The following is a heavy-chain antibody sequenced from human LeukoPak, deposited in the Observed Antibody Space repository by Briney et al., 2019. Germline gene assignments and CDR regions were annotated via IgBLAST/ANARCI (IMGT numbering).Heavy chain of an antibody. V-gene: IGHV1-46*01. Sequence: ASVKVSCKASGYTFTSCYMHWVRQAPGQGLEWMGIINPSGGSTSYAQKFQGRVTMTRDTSTSTVYMELSSLRSEDTAVYYCARHYMGSYYNRALDCWGQGILVTVSS. J-gene: IGHJ4*02. CDR2: INPSGGST. CDR3: ARHYMGSYYNRALDC. CDR1: GYTFTSCY. D-gene: IGHD3-10*01.